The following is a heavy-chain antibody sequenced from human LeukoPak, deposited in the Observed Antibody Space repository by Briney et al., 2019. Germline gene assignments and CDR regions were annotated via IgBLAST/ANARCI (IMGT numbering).Heavy chain of an antibody. Sequence: SGGSLRLSCAASGFTFSDYDMNWIRQAPGKGLEWVSYISSGRGRTNYADSLKGRFTISRDNAQNSLFLQMNSLRAEDTAVYYCARGVVIDIWGQGTMVTVSS. V-gene: IGHV3-11*06. CDR3: ARGVVIDI. J-gene: IGHJ3*02. CDR2: ISSGRGRT. D-gene: IGHD3-22*01. CDR1: GFTFSDYD.